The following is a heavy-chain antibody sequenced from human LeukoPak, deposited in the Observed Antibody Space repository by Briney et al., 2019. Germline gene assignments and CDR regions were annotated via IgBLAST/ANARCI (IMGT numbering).Heavy chain of an antibody. CDR2: INPNSGGT. Sequence: ASVKVSCKASGYTFTGHYIHWVRQAPGQGLEWMGWINPNSGGTKYAQRFQGWVTMTRDMSISTVYMEVSRLKSDDTAVYYCAREGDYGDYARADSWFDPWGQGTLVTVSS. D-gene: IGHD4-17*01. J-gene: IGHJ5*02. CDR3: AREGDYGDYARADSWFDP. CDR1: GYTFTGHY. V-gene: IGHV1-2*04.